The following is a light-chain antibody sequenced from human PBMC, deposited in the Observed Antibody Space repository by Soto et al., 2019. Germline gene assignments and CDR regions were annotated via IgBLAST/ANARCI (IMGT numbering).Light chain of an antibody. J-gene: IGKJ2*01. CDR2: GAS. V-gene: IGKV3-15*01. CDR3: QQYNNWPPYT. Sequence: EIVMTQSPATLSVSPGERATLSCRASQSVSSNLAWYQQNPGQPPRLLIYGASTRATGIPARFSGSGSGTEFTLTISSLQSEDFAVDYCQQYNNWPPYTFGQGTKLEIK. CDR1: QSVSSN.